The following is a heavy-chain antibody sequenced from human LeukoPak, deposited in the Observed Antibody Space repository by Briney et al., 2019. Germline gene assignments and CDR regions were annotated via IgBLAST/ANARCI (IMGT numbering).Heavy chain of an antibody. J-gene: IGHJ4*01. V-gene: IGHV4-4*07. Sequence: KPSETLSLACTVTGDSISDYYWSWIRQPAGKALEWIGRIINSGVTNYNPSLNSRVTISVDRSKNQFSLRLTSVTAADTAVYYCGTSEVGSSSYEPYDYCGHGTQVTVSA. CDR1: GDSISDYY. CDR3: GTSEVGSSSYEPYDY. D-gene: IGHD1-26*01. CDR2: IINSGVT.